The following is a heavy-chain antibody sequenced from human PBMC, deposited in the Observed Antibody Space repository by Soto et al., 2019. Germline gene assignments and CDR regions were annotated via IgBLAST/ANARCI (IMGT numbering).Heavy chain of an antibody. Sequence: PSETLSLTCTVSGGSISSSSYYWGWIRQPPGKGLEWIGSIYYSGSTYYNPSLKSRVTISVDTSKNQFSLKLSSVTAADTAVYYCAISYGEHYYCSGGSCYMDPYNWFDPWGQGTLVTVSS. CDR3: AISYGEHYYCSGGSCYMDPYNWFDP. V-gene: IGHV4-39*01. CDR1: GGSISSSSYY. D-gene: IGHD2-15*01. J-gene: IGHJ5*02. CDR2: IYYSGST.